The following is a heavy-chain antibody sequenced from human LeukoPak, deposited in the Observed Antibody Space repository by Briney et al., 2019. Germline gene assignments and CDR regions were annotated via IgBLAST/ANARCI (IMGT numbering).Heavy chain of an antibody. CDR3: ASSPPAYDILTGYYHLFDY. CDR1: GGTFSSYA. J-gene: IGHJ4*02. CDR2: IIPIFGTA. V-gene: IGHV1-69*05. D-gene: IGHD3-9*01. Sequence: WASVKVSCKASGGTFSSYAISWVRQDPGQGLEWMGGIIPIFGTANYAQKFQGRVTITTDESTSTAYMELSSLGSEDTAMYYCASSPPAYDILTGYYHLFDYWGQGTLVTVSS.